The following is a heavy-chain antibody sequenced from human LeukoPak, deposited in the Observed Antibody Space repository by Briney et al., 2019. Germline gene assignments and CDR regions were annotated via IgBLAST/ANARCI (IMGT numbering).Heavy chain of an antibody. CDR1: GGPFSGYS. Sequence: SETLSLTCAVHGGPFSGYSWNWIRQPPGMGLEWIGEVNHSGSTNYNPSLKSRVTISVDTAKNQFSLKLSSVTAADTSVYYCARGGCSGYRSRFDYWGQGTLVTVSS. CDR3: ARGGCSGYRSRFDY. J-gene: IGHJ4*02. CDR2: VNHSGST. V-gene: IGHV4-34*01. D-gene: IGHD5-12*01.